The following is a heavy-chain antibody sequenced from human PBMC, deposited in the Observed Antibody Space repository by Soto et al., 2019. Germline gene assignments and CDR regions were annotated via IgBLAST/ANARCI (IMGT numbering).Heavy chain of an antibody. J-gene: IGHJ1*01. V-gene: IGHV3-7*01. Sequence: EVQLVESGGGLVQPGGSLRLSCAASGFAFNSYSMSWVRQAPGKGLEGVANINQDGSEKYYVDSVKGRFTISRDNAKNSLYLQMNSLRAEDTAEYYCATDTAVTSSWGKGTLVTVSS. D-gene: IGHD2-2*01. CDR2: INQDGSEK. CDR3: ATDTAVTSS. CDR1: GFAFNSYS.